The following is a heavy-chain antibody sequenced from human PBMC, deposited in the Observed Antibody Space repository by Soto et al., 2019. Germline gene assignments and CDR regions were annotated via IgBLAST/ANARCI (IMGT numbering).Heavy chain of an antibody. D-gene: IGHD1-26*01. Sequence: EVQLLESGGGLVQPGGSLRVSCAASGFTFSSYAMSWVRQAPGKGLEWVSAISGGGGSTYYADSVKGRFTISRDNSKNTLYLQMNSLRAEDTAVYYCAKDGRRWDLPSDYWGQGALVTVSS. CDR2: ISGGGGST. J-gene: IGHJ4*02. V-gene: IGHV3-23*01. CDR1: GFTFSSYA. CDR3: AKDGRRWDLPSDY.